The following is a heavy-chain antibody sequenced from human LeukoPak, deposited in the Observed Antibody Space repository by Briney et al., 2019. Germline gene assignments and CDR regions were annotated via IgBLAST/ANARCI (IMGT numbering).Heavy chain of an antibody. CDR1: GYTFTSYG. CDR2: ISAYNGNT. D-gene: IGHD5-18*01. CDR3: ARDTAMVTAFDY. J-gene: IGHJ4*02. V-gene: IGHV1-18*01. Sequence: ASVKVSCKASGYTFTSYGISWVRQAPGQGLEGMGWISAYNGNTNYAQKLQGRVTMTTDTSTSTAYMELRSLRSDDTAVYYCARDTAMVTAFDYWGQGTLVTVSS.